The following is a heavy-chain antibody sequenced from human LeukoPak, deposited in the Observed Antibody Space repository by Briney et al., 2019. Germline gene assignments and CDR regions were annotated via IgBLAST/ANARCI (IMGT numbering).Heavy chain of an antibody. J-gene: IGHJ6*02. CDR2: INPSGGST. V-gene: IGHV1-46*01. Sequence: ASVKVSCKASGYTFTSYYMHWVRQAPGQGLEWMGIINPSGGSTSYAQKFQGGVTMTRDTSTSTVYMELSSLRSEDTAVYYCARGDATWANYYYYGMDVWGQGTTVTVSS. CDR1: GYTFTSYY. D-gene: IGHD1-26*01. CDR3: ARGDATWANYYYYGMDV.